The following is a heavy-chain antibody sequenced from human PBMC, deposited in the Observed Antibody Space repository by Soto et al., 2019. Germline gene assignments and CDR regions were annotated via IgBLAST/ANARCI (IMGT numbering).Heavy chain of an antibody. CDR1: GGSFSGYY. J-gene: IGHJ4*02. V-gene: IGHV4-34*01. CDR3: ARGLDDILTGIPGY. Sequence: SETLSLTCAVYGGSFSGYYWSWIRQPPGKGLKWIGEINHSERTNYNPSLMSRVTISVVTSKNQFSLKLSSVTAADTAVYYCARGLDDILTGIPGYWGQGTLVTVS. CDR2: INHSERT. D-gene: IGHD3-9*01.